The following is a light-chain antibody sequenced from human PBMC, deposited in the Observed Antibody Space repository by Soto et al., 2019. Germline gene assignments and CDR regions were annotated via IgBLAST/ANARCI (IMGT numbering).Light chain of an antibody. CDR3: QQYHDWVT. CDR1: QSVSTN. V-gene: IGKV3D-15*01. J-gene: IGKJ4*01. CDR2: DAS. Sequence: VMTQSPGTLSVSPGETATLSCGTSQSVSTNLAWYQQKPGQPPRLLIYDASTRATGIPARFRGSGSGTEFTLTISYLRPEGFAVYFCQQYHDWVTFGGGTKVES.